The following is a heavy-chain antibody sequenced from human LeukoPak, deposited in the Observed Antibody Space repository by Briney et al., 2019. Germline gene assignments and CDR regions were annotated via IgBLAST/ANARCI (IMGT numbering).Heavy chain of an antibody. CDR3: AGRVGGYYDSSGYYY. CDR1: GGSISSYY. D-gene: IGHD3-22*01. V-gene: IGHV4-59*08. J-gene: IGHJ4*02. Sequence: SETLSLTCTVSGGSISSYYWSWIRQPPGKGLEWIGYIYYSGSTNYNPSLKSRVTISVDTSKNQFSLKLSSVTAADTAVYYCAGRVGGYYDSSGYYYWGQGTLVTVSS. CDR2: IYYSGST.